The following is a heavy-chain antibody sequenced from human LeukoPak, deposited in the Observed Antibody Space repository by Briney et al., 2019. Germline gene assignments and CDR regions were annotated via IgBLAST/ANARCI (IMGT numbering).Heavy chain of an antibody. V-gene: IGHV5-51*01. CDR2: IYPGDSDT. CDR3: ARRDQNCSGGSCYPYYFDY. Sequence: XKXXGYXXXNYWIGWVRQMPGKGLEWMGIIYPGDSDTIYSPSFQGQVTISADKSISTAYLQWSSLKASDTAMYYCARRDQNCSGGSCYPYYFDYWGQGTLVTVSS. CDR1: GYXXXNYW. D-gene: IGHD2-15*01. J-gene: IGHJ4*02.